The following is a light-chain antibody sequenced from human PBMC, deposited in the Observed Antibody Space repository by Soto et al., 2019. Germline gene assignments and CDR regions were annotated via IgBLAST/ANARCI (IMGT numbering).Light chain of an antibody. Sequence: QTVLTPPPSVSGTPGERVTISCSGRSGNIGSKCVYWYKQIPGTAATLLIHCTIPRPTGDPDRFSRSKSGTSASLAISGLRSENEVDYYCAARNDRMTGYVFGTGTKV. CDR1: SGNIGSKC. J-gene: IGLJ1*01. V-gene: IGLV1-47*02. CDR2: CTI. CDR3: AARNDRMTGYV.